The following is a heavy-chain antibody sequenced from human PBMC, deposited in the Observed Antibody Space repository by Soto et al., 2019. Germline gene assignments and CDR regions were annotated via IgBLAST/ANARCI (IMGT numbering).Heavy chain of an antibody. CDR2: INPSGIT. J-gene: IGHJ4*02. CDR1: GGSFSGYY. Sequence: QVQLQQWGAGLLKPSETLSLTCAVYGGSFSGYYWSWIRQPPGKGLEWIGEINPSGITIYNPSLESRVTISGDTSKDQFSLKLNSVIAADTAVYYCAREKGYCTSTSWYGGTFDYWGQGTLVTVSS. D-gene: IGHD2-2*01. CDR3: AREKGYCTSTSWYGGTFDY. V-gene: IGHV4-34*01.